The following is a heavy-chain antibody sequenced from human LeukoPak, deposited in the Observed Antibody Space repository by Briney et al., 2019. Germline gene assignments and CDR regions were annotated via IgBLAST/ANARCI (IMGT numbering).Heavy chain of an antibody. D-gene: IGHD4-17*01. CDR2: ISGSGGST. CDR3: AKDPGPLGYGEELDC. CDR1: GFTFSSYA. J-gene: IGHJ4*02. V-gene: IGHV3-23*01. Sequence: AGGSLRLSCAASGFTFSSYAMSWVRQAPGKGLEWVSAISGSGGSTYYADSVKGRFTISRDNSKNTLYLQMNSLRAEDTAVYYCAKDPGPLGYGEELDCWGQGTLVTVSS.